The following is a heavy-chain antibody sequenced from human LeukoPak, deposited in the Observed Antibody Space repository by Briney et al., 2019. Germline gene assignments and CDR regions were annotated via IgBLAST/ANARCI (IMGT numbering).Heavy chain of an antibody. Sequence: GGSLRLSCAAPGFTFKNYWMSWIRQAPGKGLEWVANIKKDGSDKCYVDSVKGRFTISRDNARNSLYLQMNSLRAEDTAVYYCARASLPYYDSSGYDYWGQGTLVTVSS. CDR2: IKKDGSDK. J-gene: IGHJ4*02. CDR1: GFTFKNYW. D-gene: IGHD3-22*01. V-gene: IGHV3-7*01. CDR3: ARASLPYYDSSGYDY.